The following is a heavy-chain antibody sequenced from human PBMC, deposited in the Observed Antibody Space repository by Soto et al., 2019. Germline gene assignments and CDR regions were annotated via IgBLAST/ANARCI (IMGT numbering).Heavy chain of an antibody. Sequence: EVQLLESGGGLVQPGGSQRLSCAASGFTFSSYAMSWVRQGPGKGLEWVTLISGSGGVTDYADSVKGRFTVSRDNSENTIYLELNSLTAGDTPIYYCAKIHSGSSEDAFDVWGQGTGVTVSS. D-gene: IGHD6-19*01. CDR2: ISGSGGVT. CDR1: GFTFSSYA. J-gene: IGHJ3*01. CDR3: AKIHSGSSEDAFDV. V-gene: IGHV3-23*01.